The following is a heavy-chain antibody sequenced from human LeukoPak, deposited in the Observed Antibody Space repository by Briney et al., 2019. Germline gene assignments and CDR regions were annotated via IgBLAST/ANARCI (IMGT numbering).Heavy chain of an antibody. V-gene: IGHV1-69*13. J-gene: IGHJ5*02. Sequence: SVKVSCKASGGTFSSYAISWVRQAPGQGLEWMGGIIPIFGTANYAQKFQGRVTITADESTSTAYMELSSLRSEDTAVYYCARAITMVRGVPEFDPWGQGTLVTVSS. CDR3: ARAITMVRGVPEFDP. CDR1: GGTFSSYA. CDR2: IIPIFGTA. D-gene: IGHD3-10*01.